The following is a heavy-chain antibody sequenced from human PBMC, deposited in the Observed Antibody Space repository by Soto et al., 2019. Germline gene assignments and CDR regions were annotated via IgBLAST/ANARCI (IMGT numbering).Heavy chain of an antibody. V-gene: IGHV3-30-3*01. CDR2: ISYDGSNK. CDR1: GFTFSSYA. CDR3: ARGGIAAAGNIFDY. D-gene: IGHD6-13*01. J-gene: IGHJ4*02. Sequence: GGSLRLSCAASGFTFSSYAMHWVRQAPGKGLEWVAVISYDGSNKYYADSVKGRFTISRDNSKNTLYLQMNSLRAEDTAVHYCARGGIAAAGNIFDYWGQGTLVTVSS.